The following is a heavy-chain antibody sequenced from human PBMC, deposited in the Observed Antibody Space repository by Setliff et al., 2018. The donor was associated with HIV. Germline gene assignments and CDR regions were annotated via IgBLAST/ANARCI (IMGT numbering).Heavy chain of an antibody. CDR3: ARSPLYSGYERYYFDY. V-gene: IGHV4-38-2*01. Sequence: SETLSLTCAASGYSINSGFSRAWIRQPPGQGLEWIGEIYHGGSTNYNPSLKSRVTISVDKSKNQFSLKLSSVTAAGTAVYYCARSPLYSGYERYYFDYWGQGTLVTVSS. CDR2: IYHGGST. J-gene: IGHJ4*02. D-gene: IGHD5-12*01. CDR1: GYSINSGFS.